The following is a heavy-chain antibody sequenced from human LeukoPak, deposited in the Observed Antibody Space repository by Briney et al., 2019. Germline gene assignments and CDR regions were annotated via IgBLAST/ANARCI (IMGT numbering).Heavy chain of an antibody. CDR1: GGSISSGSYY. CDR2: IYTSGST. CDR3: ARKVRVYSYGYYYYYMDV. J-gene: IGHJ6*03. Sequence: SQTLSLTCTVSGGSISSGSYYWSWIRQPAGKGLGWVGRIYTSGSTNYNPSLKSRVTISVDTSKNQFSLKVSSVTAADTAVYYCARKVRVYSYGYYYYYMDVWGKGTTVTVSS. D-gene: IGHD5-18*01. V-gene: IGHV4-61*02.